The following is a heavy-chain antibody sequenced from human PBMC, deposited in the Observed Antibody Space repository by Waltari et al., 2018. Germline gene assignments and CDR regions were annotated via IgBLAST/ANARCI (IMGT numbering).Heavy chain of an antibody. J-gene: IGHJ1*01. Sequence: EVQILESGGGLVQPGGSLRLSCAASGFTFRSYAMTWVRQAPGKGLEWVSAISGSGGGTYYADSVKGRFTISRDNSKNTLYLQMNSLRAEDTAVYYGAKLGQWELLYFQHWGQGTLVTVSS. V-gene: IGHV3-23*01. CDR2: ISGSGGGT. CDR1: GFTFRSYA. D-gene: IGHD1-26*01. CDR3: AKLGQWELLYFQH.